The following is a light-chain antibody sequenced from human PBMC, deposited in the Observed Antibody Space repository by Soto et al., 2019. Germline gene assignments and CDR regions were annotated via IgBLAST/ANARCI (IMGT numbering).Light chain of an antibody. CDR3: VLYMGSGIWV. CDR2: SXN. V-gene: IGLV8-61*01. CDR1: SGSVSTSYY. J-gene: IGLJ3*02. Sequence: QTVVTQEPSFSVSPGRTVTLTCGLSSGSVSTSYYPSWYQQTPGQAPRTXXXSXNTRSSGVPXXXXXXXXXNXXXXTXTGAQADDESDYYCVLYMGSGIWVFGGGTKLTVL.